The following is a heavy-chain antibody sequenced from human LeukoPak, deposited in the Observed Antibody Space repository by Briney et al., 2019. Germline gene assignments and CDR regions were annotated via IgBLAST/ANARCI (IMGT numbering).Heavy chain of an antibody. CDR1: GYTFTSYG. V-gene: IGHV1-18*04. Sequence: GASVKVSCKASGYTFTSYGISWVRQAPGQGLEWMGWISAYNGNTNYAQKLQGRVTMTTDTSTSTAYMELSSLRSEDTAVYYCARDLEQQLVRPDYYYGMDVWGKGTTVTVSS. J-gene: IGHJ6*04. CDR2: ISAYNGNT. CDR3: ARDLEQQLVRPDYYYGMDV. D-gene: IGHD6-13*01.